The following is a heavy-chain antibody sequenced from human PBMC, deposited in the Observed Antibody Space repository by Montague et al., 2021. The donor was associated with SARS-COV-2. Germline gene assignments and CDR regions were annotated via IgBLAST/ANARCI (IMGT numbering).Heavy chain of an antibody. J-gene: IGHJ4*02. Sequence: PALVKPTQTLTLTCTFSGFSLSTPNVGVGWIRQPPGKALEWVAVIYSNDEKRHSPSLRNRPTITKDTAKNQVVLSLTYVDPVDTATYYCAHLIRYYDIFTGIPFDYWGQGSQVTVSS. V-gene: IGHV2-5*01. CDR2: IYSNDEK. D-gene: IGHD3-9*01. CDR1: GFSLSTPNVG. CDR3: AHLIRYYDIFTGIPFDY.